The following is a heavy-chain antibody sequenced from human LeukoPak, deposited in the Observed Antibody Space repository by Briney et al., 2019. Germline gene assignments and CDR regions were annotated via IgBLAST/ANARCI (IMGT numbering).Heavy chain of an antibody. D-gene: IGHD3-22*01. J-gene: IGHJ4*02. CDR3: ARTSYYYDSSGYYAVPFDY. Sequence: PGGSLRLSCAASGFTFSSYWMSWVRQAPGKGLEWMANIKQDGSEKYYVDSVKSRFTISRDNAKNSLYLQMNSLRAEDTAVYYCARTSYYYDSSGYYAVPFDYWGQGTLVTVSS. V-gene: IGHV3-7*01. CDR1: GFTFSSYW. CDR2: IKQDGSEK.